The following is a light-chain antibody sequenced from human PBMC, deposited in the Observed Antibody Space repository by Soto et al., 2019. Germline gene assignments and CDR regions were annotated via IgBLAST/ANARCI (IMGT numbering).Light chain of an antibody. CDR2: LNSDGSH. CDR1: SGHSNYV. J-gene: IGLJ2*01. CDR3: QTWGTAIVV. Sequence: QLVLTQSPSASASLGASVKLTCTLSSGHSNYVIAWPQQQPEKGPRFLMKLNSDGSHNRGDGIPDRFSGSSSGSERYLTISSLQSDDEADYYCQTWGTAIVVFGGGTQVTVL. V-gene: IGLV4-69*01.